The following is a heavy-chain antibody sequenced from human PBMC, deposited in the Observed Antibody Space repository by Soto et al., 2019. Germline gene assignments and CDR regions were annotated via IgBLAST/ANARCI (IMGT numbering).Heavy chain of an antibody. D-gene: IGHD2-8*02. V-gene: IGHV4-34*01. CDR1: GGSFSGYY. CDR2: INHSGST. CDR3: ARDKITGRFDY. J-gene: IGHJ4*02. Sequence: QVQLQQWGAGLLKPSETLSLTCAVYGGSFSGYYWTWIRQPPGTGLEWIGEINHSGSTNYNPSLKSRVTISVDTSKNQFSLKLTSVTAADTAVYYCARDKITGRFDYWGQGPLVTVSS.